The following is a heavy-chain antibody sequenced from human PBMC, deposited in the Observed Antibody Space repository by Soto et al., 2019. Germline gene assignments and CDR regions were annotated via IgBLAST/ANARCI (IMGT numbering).Heavy chain of an antibody. Sequence: QVHLVQSGAEVKKPVASVKVSCKASGYTFTSYGITWVRQAPGQGLEWMGWISAHNGNTDYAQKLQGRVIVTRDTSTSTAYMELRSLISADTAVYYWARGRYGDYWGQGALVTVSS. J-gene: IGHJ4*02. CDR2: ISAHNGNT. D-gene: IGHD1-1*01. CDR1: GYTFTSYG. V-gene: IGHV1-18*01. CDR3: ARGRYGDY.